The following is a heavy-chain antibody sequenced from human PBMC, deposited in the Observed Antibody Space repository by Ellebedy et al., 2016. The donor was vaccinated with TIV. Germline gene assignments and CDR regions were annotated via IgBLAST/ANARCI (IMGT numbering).Heavy chain of an antibody. Sequence: GESLKISCEVSGYTFTNYWIGWVRQMPGKGLEWMGGIYPGDSNIHYSPSFQGQVTISADKSISTAYLQWSTLKASDTAMYYCARLVGASGNFDYWGQGTLVTVSP. CDR2: IYPGDSNI. D-gene: IGHD1-26*01. V-gene: IGHV5-51*01. J-gene: IGHJ4*02. CDR1: GYTFTNYW. CDR3: ARLVGASGNFDY.